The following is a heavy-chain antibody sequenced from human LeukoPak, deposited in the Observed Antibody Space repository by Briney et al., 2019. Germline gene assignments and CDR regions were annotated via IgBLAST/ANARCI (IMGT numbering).Heavy chain of an antibody. Sequence: GGSLRLSCVVSGFTFSSHAMCWVRQAPGRGLEWASSIDISGDSTSYADPVKGRFTISRDNSKNTLLLQMDSLRAEDSAIYYCANEIRPNDYWGQGTLVTVSS. J-gene: IGHJ4*02. CDR3: ANEIRPNDY. D-gene: IGHD4/OR15-4a*01. V-gene: IGHV3-23*05. CDR2: IDISGDST. CDR1: GFTFSSHA.